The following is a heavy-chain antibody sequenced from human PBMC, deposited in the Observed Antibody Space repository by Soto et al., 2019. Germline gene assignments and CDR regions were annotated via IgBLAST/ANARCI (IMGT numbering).Heavy chain of an antibody. V-gene: IGHV1-18*01. J-gene: IGHJ5*02. CDR2: ISAYNGNT. D-gene: IGHD3-22*01. Sequence: ASVKVSCKAAGYTLTSYGISWVRQAPGQGLEWMGWISAYNGNTNYAQKLQGRVTMTTDTSTSTAYMELRSLRSDDTAVYYCAGWVSSGYYRKENWFDPWGQGTLVTVSS. CDR1: GYTLTSYG. CDR3: AGWVSSGYYRKENWFDP.